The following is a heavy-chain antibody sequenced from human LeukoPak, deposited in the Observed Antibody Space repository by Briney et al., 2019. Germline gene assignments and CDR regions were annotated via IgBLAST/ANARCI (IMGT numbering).Heavy chain of an antibody. J-gene: IGHJ6*02. CDR3: AKGSNYYYYYGMDV. V-gene: IGHV3-23*01. Sequence: GGPLRLSCAASGFNFSSYAMSWVRQAPGKGREWVSALIGSGGSTYYADSVKGRFTISRDNSKNTLYLQMNSLRAEDTAVYYCAKGSNYYYYYGMDVWGQGTTVTVSS. CDR1: GFNFSSYA. CDR2: LIGSGGST.